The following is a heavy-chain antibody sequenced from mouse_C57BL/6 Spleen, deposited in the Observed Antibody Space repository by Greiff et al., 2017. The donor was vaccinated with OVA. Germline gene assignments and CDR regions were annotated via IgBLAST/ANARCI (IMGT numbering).Heavy chain of an antibody. CDR3: ARSFYDGDSWFAY. CDR2: INPNNGGT. V-gene: IGHV1-22*01. D-gene: IGHD2-3*01. Sequence: VQLKQSGPELVKPGASVKMSCKASGYTFTDYNMHWVKQSHGKSLEWIGYINPNNGGTSYNQKFKGKATLTVNKSSSTAYMELRSLTSEDSAVYYCARSFYDGDSWFAYWGQGTLVTVSA. J-gene: IGHJ3*01. CDR1: GYTFTDYN.